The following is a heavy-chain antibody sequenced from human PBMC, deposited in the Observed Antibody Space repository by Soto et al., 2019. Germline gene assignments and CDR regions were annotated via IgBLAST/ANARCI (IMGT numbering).Heavy chain of an antibody. CDR2: INPSGGNT. Sequence: QVQLVQYGSGVKKPGASVKVSCETSGYTFPTYSMHWVRRDPGPWLEWMGRINPSGGNTSYAQKFQGRVTMTRDTSTRTIYMELSSLRRDDTAIYYCARGAYNCANMDVWGQGTTVTVSS. D-gene: IGHD1-1*01. J-gene: IGHJ6*02. CDR3: ARGAYNCANMDV. V-gene: IGHV1-46*01. CDR1: GYTFPTYS.